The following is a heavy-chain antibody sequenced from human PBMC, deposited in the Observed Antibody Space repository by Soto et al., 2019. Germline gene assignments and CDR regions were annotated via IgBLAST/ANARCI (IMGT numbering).Heavy chain of an antibody. CDR1: GYTFSTYD. J-gene: IGHJ4*02. D-gene: IGHD3-9*01. CDR2: ISVNNGNT. V-gene: IGHV1-18*01. Sequence: ASVKVSCKASGYTFSTYDISWVRQAPGQGLEWMGWISVNNGNTNYAQNLQGRVTMTTDTSTNTAYMELRSLRSDDTAVYYCARERRRPYYDILTGYYPFDYWGQGTLVTVSS. CDR3: ARERRRPYYDILTGYYPFDY.